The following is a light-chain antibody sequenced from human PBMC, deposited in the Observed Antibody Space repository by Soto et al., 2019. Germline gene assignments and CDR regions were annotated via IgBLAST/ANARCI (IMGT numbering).Light chain of an antibody. J-gene: IGKJ1*01. Sequence: DIQMTQSPSTLSASVGDRVTITYRASQSISSWLAWYQQKPGKAPKLLIYDASSLESGVPSRFSGSGSGTEFTLTISSLQPDDFATYYCQQYGRYWTFGQGTKVDIK. CDR3: QQYGRYWT. CDR1: QSISSW. V-gene: IGKV1-5*01. CDR2: DAS.